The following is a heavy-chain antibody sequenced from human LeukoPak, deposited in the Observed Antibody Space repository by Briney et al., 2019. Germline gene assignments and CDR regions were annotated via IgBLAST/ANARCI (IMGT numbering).Heavy chain of an antibody. CDR1: PASISSYY. D-gene: IGHD3-22*01. CDR3: ARTVDYYDRNGFFLYYFDH. J-gene: IGHJ4*02. Sequence: SETLSLTCSVSPASISSYYWSWIRQPPGKGLEWIGFVHYSGGTNYNPSLSSRVTLSIDRSKNQFSMNLKSVTAADTAVYYYARTVDYYDRNGFFLYYFDHWGQGALGSVSS. CDR2: VHYSGGT. V-gene: IGHV4-59*01.